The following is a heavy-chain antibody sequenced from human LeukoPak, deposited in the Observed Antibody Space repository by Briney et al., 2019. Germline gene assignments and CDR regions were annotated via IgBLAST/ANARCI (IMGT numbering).Heavy chain of an antibody. CDR2: IYYTGST. V-gene: IGHV4-59*08. CDR3: ARHRIAYSNSSEFDY. J-gene: IGHJ4*02. D-gene: IGHD6-6*01. CDR1: GGSISRYY. Sequence: SETLSLTCTVSGGSISRYYWSWIRQPPGKGLEWIGYIYYTGSTNYSPSLKSRVTISVDTSKNQFSLQLSSVTAADTAVYYCARHRIAYSNSSEFDYWGQGTLVTVSS.